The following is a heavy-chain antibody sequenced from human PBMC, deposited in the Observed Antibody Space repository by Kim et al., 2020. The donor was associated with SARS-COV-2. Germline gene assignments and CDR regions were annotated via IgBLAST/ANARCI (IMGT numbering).Heavy chain of an antibody. J-gene: IGHJ4*02. Sequence: TYYNPSLKSRVTISVDTSKNQFSLKLSSVPAADTAVYYCASMVRGGLFDYWGQGTLVTVSS. CDR2: T. V-gene: IGHV4-30-2*05. CDR3: ASMVRGGLFDY. D-gene: IGHD3-10*01.